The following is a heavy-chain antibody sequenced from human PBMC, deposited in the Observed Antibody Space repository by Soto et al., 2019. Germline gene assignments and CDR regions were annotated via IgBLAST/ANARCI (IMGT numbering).Heavy chain of an antibody. Sequence: ITLKESGPTLVKPTQTLTLTCTFSGFSLNTGGVGVGWVRQPRGKAMEWLALIYWDDDERYRPCLRSRLNITKDTTNNQVVLTMTNMDPEDTATYYCVRNWWYYGGDYYYGMDAWGQVTTVTVSS. D-gene: IGHD3-10*01. CDR1: GFSLNTGGVG. CDR3: VRNWWYYGGDYYYGMDA. CDR2: IYWDDDE. J-gene: IGHJ6*02. V-gene: IGHV2-5*02.